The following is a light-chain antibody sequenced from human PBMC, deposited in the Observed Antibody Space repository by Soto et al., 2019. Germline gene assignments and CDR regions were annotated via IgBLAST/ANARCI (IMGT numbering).Light chain of an antibody. CDR1: SSNIVNSY. Sequence: QSVLTQPPSVSAAPGQKVTISCSGSSSNIVNSYVCWYQQLPGTAPKLLIYDNNNRPSGIPDRFSGSKSGTSATLGITGLQTGDEADYYCATWDSSLTAYVFGTGTKVTVL. J-gene: IGLJ1*01. CDR3: ATWDSSLTAYV. V-gene: IGLV1-51*01. CDR2: DNN.